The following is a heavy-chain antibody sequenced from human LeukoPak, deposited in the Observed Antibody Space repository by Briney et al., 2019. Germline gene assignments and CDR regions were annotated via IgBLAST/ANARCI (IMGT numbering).Heavy chain of an antibody. CDR3: ARNESVLGTTGLNDFFDD. D-gene: IGHD1-26*01. Sequence: SETLSLTCTATGGSINRRGDYWGWIRQPPGKGLEWIGSIYYSGSTYYNPSFKSRVTISVDTSRNQFSLQLSYVTAADTAVYYCARNESVLGTTGLNDFFDDWGQGSLVTVSS. V-gene: IGHV4-39*01. J-gene: IGHJ4*02. CDR1: GGSINRRGDY. CDR2: IYYSGST.